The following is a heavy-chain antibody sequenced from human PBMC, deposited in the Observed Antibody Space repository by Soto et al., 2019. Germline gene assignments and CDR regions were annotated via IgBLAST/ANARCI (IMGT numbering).Heavy chain of an antibody. D-gene: IGHD6-13*01. V-gene: IGHV3-11*01. CDR3: ARNTISAAGADYYGLDV. CDR1: GFTFSDYY. Sequence: LRLSCAGSGFTFSDYYMSWIRQAPGQGLEWVSYMSSSGVTVFYADSVKGRFTISRDNAKNSLYLQMYSLRAEDSAVYYCARNTISAAGADYYGLDVWGQGTTVTVSS. J-gene: IGHJ6*02. CDR2: MSSSGVTV.